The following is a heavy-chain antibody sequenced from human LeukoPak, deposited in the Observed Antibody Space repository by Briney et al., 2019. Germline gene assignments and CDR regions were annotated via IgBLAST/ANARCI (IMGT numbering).Heavy chain of an antibody. Sequence: IXXXXQAPGQGLEWMGXISAYNGNTNYAQKLQGRVTMTTDTSTSTAYMELRSLRSDDTAVYYCAREQWLVLDYYYGMDVWGQGTTVTVSS. D-gene: IGHD6-19*01. J-gene: IGHJ6*02. V-gene: IGHV1-18*01. CDR2: ISAYNGNT. CDR3: AREQWLVLDYYYGMDV.